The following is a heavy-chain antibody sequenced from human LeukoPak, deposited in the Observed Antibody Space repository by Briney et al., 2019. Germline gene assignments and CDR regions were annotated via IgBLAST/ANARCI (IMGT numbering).Heavy chain of an antibody. Sequence: GGSLRLSCAASGFTFSDYYMSWIRQAPGKGLEWVSSISSSSSYIYYADSVKGRFTISRDNAKNSLYLQMNSLRAEDTAVYYCARDSAGEGPDYWGQGTLVTVSS. CDR2: ISSSSSYI. CDR1: GFTFSDYY. CDR3: ARDSAGEGPDY. D-gene: IGHD6-19*01. V-gene: IGHV3-11*06. J-gene: IGHJ4*02.